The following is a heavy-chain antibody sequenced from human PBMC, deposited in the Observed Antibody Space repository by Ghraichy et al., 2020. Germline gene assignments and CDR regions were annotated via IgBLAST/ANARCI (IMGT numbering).Heavy chain of an antibody. CDR2: IYYSGST. CDR3: ARRTSGYSSSWYGGYYYYGMDV. CDR1: GGSISSGSYY. D-gene: IGHD6-13*01. Sequence: SETLSLTCTVSGGSISSGSYYWGWIRQPPGKGLEWIGSIYYSGSTYYNPSLKSRVTISVDTSKNQFSLKLSSVTAADTAVYYCARRTSGYSSSWYGGYYYYGMDVWGQGTTVTVSS. J-gene: IGHJ6*02. V-gene: IGHV4-39*01.